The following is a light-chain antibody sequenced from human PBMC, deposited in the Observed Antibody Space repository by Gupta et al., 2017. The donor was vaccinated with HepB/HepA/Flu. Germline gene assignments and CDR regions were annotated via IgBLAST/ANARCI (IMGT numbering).Light chain of an antibody. Sequence: QSALTQPASALWLPGQSITISCTGTSSDVGSYNLVYWYQQHPGKAPKLMIYEVNERPSGISNRFSGSKSGNTASLTISGIQAEDEADYYCCSYAGSSTLRVFGTGTKVTVL. CDR1: SSDVGSYNL. V-gene: IGLV2-23*02. CDR2: EVN. CDR3: CSYAGSSTLRV. J-gene: IGLJ1*01.